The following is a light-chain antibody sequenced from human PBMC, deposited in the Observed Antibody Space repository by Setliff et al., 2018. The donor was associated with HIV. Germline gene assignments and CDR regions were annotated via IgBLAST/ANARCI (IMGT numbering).Light chain of an antibody. Sequence: QSVLTQPASVSGSPGQSITISCTGTSSDVGGYSYVSWYQQHPGKAPKLIIYEVRNRPSGVSNRFSGSKSGNTASLTIAGLQAEDEADYYCSSYAITNTLPFGTGTKVTV. J-gene: IGLJ1*01. CDR3: SSYAITNTLP. CDR2: EVR. V-gene: IGLV2-14*01. CDR1: SSDVGGYSY.